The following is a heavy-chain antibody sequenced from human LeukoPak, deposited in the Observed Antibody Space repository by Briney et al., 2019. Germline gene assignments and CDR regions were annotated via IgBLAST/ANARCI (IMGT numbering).Heavy chain of an antibody. J-gene: IGHJ4*02. D-gene: IGHD2-2*01. CDR1: GGTFSSYA. CDR3: ATRPPYCSSTSCYQYDY. V-gene: IGHV1-69*05. CDR2: IIPIFGTA. Sequence: ASVKVSCKASGGTFSSYAISWVRQAPGQGLEWMGGIIPIFGTANYAQKFQGRVTITTDESTSTAYMELSSLRSDDTAVYYCATRPPYCSSTSCYQYDYWGQGTLVTVSS.